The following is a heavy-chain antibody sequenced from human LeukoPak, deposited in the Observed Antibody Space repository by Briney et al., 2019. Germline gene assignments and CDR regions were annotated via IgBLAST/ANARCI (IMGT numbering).Heavy chain of an antibody. CDR2: INPNSGGT. V-gene: IGHV1-2*02. CDR1: GYTFTGYY. CDR3: AAGDSSGWYGNY. J-gene: IGHJ4*02. Sequence: ASVKVSCKASGYTFTGYYMHWVRQAPGQGLEWMGWINPNSGGTNYAQKFQGRVTMTRDTSISTAYMELSSLRSEDTAVYYCAAGDSSGWYGNYWGQGTLVTVSS. D-gene: IGHD6-19*01.